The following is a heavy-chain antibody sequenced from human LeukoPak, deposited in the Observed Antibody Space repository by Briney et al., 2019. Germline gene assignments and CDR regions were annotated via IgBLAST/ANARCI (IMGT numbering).Heavy chain of an antibody. V-gene: IGHV4-61*05. CDR2: IYYSGST. J-gene: IGHJ4*02. D-gene: IGHD5-18*01. CDR1: GGSISSSSYY. CDR3: ARLRGGYSYGRLYYFDY. Sequence: PETLSLTCTVSGGSISSSSYYWGWIRQPPGKGLEWIGYIYYSGSTNYNPSLKSRVTISVDTSKNQFSLKLSSVTAADTAVYYCARLRGGYSYGRLYYFDYWGQGTLVTVSS.